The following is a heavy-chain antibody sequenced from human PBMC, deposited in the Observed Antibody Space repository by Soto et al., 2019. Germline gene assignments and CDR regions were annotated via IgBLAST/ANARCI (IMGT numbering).Heavy chain of an antibody. V-gene: IGHV4-59*01. CDR3: ARDYPYFTVTTSGGMDV. CDR1: GGSISNYY. D-gene: IGHD4-17*01. CDR2: IYSSGST. J-gene: IGHJ6*02. Sequence: QVQLQESGPGLLKPSETLSLSCTVSGGSISNYYWSWIRQPPGKGLEWIGYIYSSGSTNYHPSLKTRVSIAVDTSKNQFSLKLRSVTAADPAVYYCARDYPYFTVTTSGGMDVWGQGTTVTVSS.